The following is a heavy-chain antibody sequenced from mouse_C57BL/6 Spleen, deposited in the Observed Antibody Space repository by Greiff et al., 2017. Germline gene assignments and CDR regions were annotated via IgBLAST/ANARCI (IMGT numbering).Heavy chain of an antibody. CDR3: ARGLYYGSSPNWYFDV. CDR1: GYTFTSYC. V-gene: IGHV1-50*01. J-gene: IGHJ1*03. CDR2: IDPSDGYT. D-gene: IGHD1-1*01. Sequence: QVQLQQPGAELVRPGASVKLSCKASGYTFTSYCMQWVKQRPGQGLEWIGEIDPSDGYTNYNQKFKGKATLTVDTSSSTAYMQLGSLTSEDSAVDYCARGLYYGSSPNWYFDVWGTGTTVTVSS.